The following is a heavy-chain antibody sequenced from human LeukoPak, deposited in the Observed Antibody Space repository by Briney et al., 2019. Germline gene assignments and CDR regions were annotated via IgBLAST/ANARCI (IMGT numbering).Heavy chain of an antibody. D-gene: IGHD1-26*01. V-gene: IGHV4-4*07. CDR1: GGSISSYY. J-gene: IGHJ6*03. CDR3: ARSFVGELPEDYYYYYMDV. Sequence: SETLSLTCTVSGGSISSYYWSWIRQPAGKGLEWIGRIYTSGSTYYNPSLKSRVTMSVDTSKNQFSLKLSSVTAADTAVYYCARSFVGELPEDYYYYYMDVWGKGTTVTVSS. CDR2: IYTSGST.